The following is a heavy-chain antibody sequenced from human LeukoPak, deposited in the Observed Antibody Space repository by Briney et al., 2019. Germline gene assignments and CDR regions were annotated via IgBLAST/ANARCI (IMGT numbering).Heavy chain of an antibody. CDR1: GYTFTGYY. V-gene: IGHV1-2*02. Sequence: ASVKVSCKASGYTFTGYYMHWVRQAPGQGLEWMGWINPNSGGTNYAQKFQGRVTITADESTSTAYMELSSLRSEDTAVYYCARVILEWSFYFDYWGQGTLVTVSS. CDR3: ARVILEWSFYFDY. CDR2: INPNSGGT. D-gene: IGHD3-3*01. J-gene: IGHJ4*02.